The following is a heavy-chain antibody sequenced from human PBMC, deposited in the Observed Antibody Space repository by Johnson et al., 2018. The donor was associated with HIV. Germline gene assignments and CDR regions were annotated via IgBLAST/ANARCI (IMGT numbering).Heavy chain of an antibody. CDR1: KFTVSSNY. V-gene: IGHV3-66*04. D-gene: IGHD1-20*01. CDR2: IYSDGST. J-gene: IGHJ3*02. CDR3: ARHNWNDLAFDI. Sequence: VQLVESGGGLVQPGGSLRLSCAASKFTVSSNYMRWVRQAPGKGLEWVSVIYSDGSTYYSDSVKGRFTISRDNSKNTVHLQMNSLRAEDTAVYYCARHNWNDLAFDIWGQGTMVTVSS.